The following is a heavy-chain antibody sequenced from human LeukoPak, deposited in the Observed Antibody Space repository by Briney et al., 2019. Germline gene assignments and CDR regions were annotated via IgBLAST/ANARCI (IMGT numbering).Heavy chain of an antibody. Sequence: ASVKVSCKASGYTFTSYAMNWVRQAPGQGLEWMGIINPSGGSTSYAQKFQGRVTMTRDTSTSTVYMELSSLRSEDTAVYYCARSNYMITFGGVWIDDYWGQGNLVTVSS. J-gene: IGHJ4*02. CDR2: INPSGGST. V-gene: IGHV1-46*01. D-gene: IGHD3-16*01. CDR1: GYTFTSYA. CDR3: ARSNYMITFGGVWIDDY.